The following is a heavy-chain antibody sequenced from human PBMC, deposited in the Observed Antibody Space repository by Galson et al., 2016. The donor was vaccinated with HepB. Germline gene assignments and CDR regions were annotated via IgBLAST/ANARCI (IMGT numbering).Heavy chain of an antibody. CDR1: GDSVSSKTVA. J-gene: IGHJ6*02. CDR2: TYSRSRWHT. D-gene: IGHD6-19*01. CDR3: VRAATTLRSGWKTLAPRFYYSGMDV. V-gene: IGHV6-1*01. Sequence: CAISGDSVSSKTVAWNWISRSPSRGLEWLGGTYSRSRWHTDYAPSMKSRITISSDTSKNQFSLQLNSVTPEDTAVYYCVRAATTLRSGWKTLAPRFYYSGMDVWGQGTTVTVSS.